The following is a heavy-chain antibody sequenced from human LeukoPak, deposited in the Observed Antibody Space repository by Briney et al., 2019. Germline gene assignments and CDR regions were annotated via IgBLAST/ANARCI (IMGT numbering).Heavy chain of an antibody. J-gene: IGHJ4*02. Sequence: GGSLRLSCAASGFTFSSYSMNWVRQAPGKGLEWVSYISSSSSYIYYADSVKGRFTISRDNAKNSLYLQMNSLRAEDTAVYYCARAHDYVWGSYFFAYWGQGTLVTVSS. CDR3: ARAHDYVWGSYFFAY. V-gene: IGHV3-21*05. CDR1: GFTFSSYS. CDR2: ISSSSSYI. D-gene: IGHD3-16*01.